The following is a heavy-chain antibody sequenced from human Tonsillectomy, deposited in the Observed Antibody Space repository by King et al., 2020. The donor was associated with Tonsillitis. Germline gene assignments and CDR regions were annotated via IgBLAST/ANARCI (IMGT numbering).Heavy chain of an antibody. D-gene: IGHD2-15*01. CDR1: GFTFDTYA. Sequence: VQLVESGGGLVQPGGSLRLSCAASGFTFDTYAMTWVRQAPGKGLEWVSGISGSGGSTYYADSVKGRFTISRDNSKNTLYLQMNSLRAEHTAVYYCAKDGGGSGARYFFDYWGQGTLVTVSS. J-gene: IGHJ4*02. CDR2: ISGSGGST. CDR3: AKDGGGSGARYFFDY. V-gene: IGHV3-23*04.